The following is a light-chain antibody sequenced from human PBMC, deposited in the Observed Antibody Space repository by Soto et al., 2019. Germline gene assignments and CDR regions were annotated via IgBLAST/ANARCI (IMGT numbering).Light chain of an antibody. CDR2: GAS. Sequence: EIVLTQSPGTLSLSPGERATLSCRASQSVSSSYLAWYQQKPGQAPRLLIYGASSRATGIPDRFSGSGSGTDFTLTISRLEPEDFAVYYCQQSGRPWTFGQGTKVEIK. CDR1: QSVSSSY. CDR3: QQSGRPWT. V-gene: IGKV3-20*01. J-gene: IGKJ1*01.